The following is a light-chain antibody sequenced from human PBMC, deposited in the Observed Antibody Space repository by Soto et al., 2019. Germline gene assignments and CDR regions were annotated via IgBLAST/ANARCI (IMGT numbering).Light chain of an antibody. V-gene: IGLV2-14*01. CDR3: SSYTSSSTRV. CDR1: SSDVGGYNY. CDR2: EVS. J-gene: IGLJ1*01. Sequence: QSVLTQPASVSGSPGQPITISCTGTSSDVGGYNYVSWYKQHPGKAPKLMIYEVSNRPSGVSNRFSGSKSSNTASLTISGLQAEDEADYYCSSYTSSSTRVFGTGTKVTVL.